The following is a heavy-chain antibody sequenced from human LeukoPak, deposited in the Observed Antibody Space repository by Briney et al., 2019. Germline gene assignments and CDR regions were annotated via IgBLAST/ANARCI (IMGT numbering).Heavy chain of an antibody. CDR3: ARGRRDGYSRSLTLNFDY. CDR2: IYPGDSDT. Sequence: GESLKISCKGSGYSFTSYWIGWVRQMPGKGLEWMGIIYPGDSDTIYSPSFQGQVTISADKSISTAYLQWSSLKAPDTAMYYCARGRRDGYSRSLTLNFDYWGQGTLVTVSS. CDR1: GYSFTSYW. D-gene: IGHD5-24*01. J-gene: IGHJ4*02. V-gene: IGHV5-51*01.